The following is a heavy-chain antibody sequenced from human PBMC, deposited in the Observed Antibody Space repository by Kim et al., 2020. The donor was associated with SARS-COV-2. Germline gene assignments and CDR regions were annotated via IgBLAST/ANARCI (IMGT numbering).Heavy chain of an antibody. Sequence: SETLSLTCTVSSDSISSYYWSWIRQLPGKGLEWLGYIYYSGSTDYNPSLKSRVTISWDTSKNQVSLDVTSVSAADTAVYYCTRSEGRGSWHQFHYWGQGMLVTVSS. J-gene: IGHJ4*02. V-gene: IGHV4-59*01. D-gene: IGHD6-13*01. CDR1: SDSISSYY. CDR3: TRSEGRGSWHQFHY. CDR2: IYYSGST.